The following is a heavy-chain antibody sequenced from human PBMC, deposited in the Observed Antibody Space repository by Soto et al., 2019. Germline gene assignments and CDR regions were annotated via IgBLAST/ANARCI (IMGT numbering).Heavy chain of an antibody. CDR2: ISAYNGNT. CDR1: GYTFTGYG. J-gene: IGHJ6*02. Sequence: GASVKVSCKASGYTFTGYGISWVRQAPGQGLEWMGWISAYNGNTNYAQKLQGRVTMTTDTSTSTAYMELRSLRSDDTAVYYCARASRYYVEVWYYGMDVWGQGTTVTVSS. CDR3: ARASRYYVEVWYYGMDV. D-gene: IGHD3-3*01. V-gene: IGHV1-18*04.